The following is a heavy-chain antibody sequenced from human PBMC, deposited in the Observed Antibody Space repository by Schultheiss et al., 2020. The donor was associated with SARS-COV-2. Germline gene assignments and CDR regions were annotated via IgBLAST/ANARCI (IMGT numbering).Heavy chain of an antibody. Sequence: GWSLRLSCAASGFTFSSYSMNWVRQAPGKGLEWVSSISSSSSYIYYADSVKGRFTISRDNAKNSLYLQMNSLRAEDTAVYYCARDPLLGAGLWDGMDVWGQGTTVTVSS. CDR3: ARDPLLGAGLWDGMDV. J-gene: IGHJ6*02. CDR2: ISSSSSYI. V-gene: IGHV3-21*01. D-gene: IGHD2-21*01. CDR1: GFTFSSYS.